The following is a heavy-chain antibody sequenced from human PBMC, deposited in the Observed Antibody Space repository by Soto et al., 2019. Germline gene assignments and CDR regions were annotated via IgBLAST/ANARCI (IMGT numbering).Heavy chain of an antibody. CDR2: IIPIFGTA. J-gene: IGHJ5*02. CDR3: ARLSTGTGYNCFDH. Sequence: SVKVSCKASGGTFSSYAISGVRQAPGQGLEWMGGIIPIFGTANYAQKFQGRVTITADESTSTAYMELSSLRSEDTAVYYCARLSTGTGYNCFDHWGQGTLVTVSS. CDR1: GGTFSSYA. V-gene: IGHV1-69*13. D-gene: IGHD3-9*01.